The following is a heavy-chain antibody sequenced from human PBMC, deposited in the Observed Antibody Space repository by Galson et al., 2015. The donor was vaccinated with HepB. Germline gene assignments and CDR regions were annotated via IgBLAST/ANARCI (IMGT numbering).Heavy chain of an antibody. CDR3: ARRLGYCSSTSCYGAFDI. D-gene: IGHD2-2*01. Sequence: LRLSCAASGFTFSSYAMSWVRQAPGKGLEWVSAISGSGGSTYYADSVKGRFTISRDSSKNTLYLQMNSLRAEDTAVYYCARRLGYCSSTSCYGAFDIWGQGTMVTVSS. CDR2: ISGSGGST. J-gene: IGHJ3*02. V-gene: IGHV3-23*01. CDR1: GFTFSSYA.